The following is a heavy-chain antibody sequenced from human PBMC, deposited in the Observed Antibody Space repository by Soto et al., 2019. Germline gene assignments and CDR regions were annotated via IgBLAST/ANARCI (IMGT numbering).Heavy chain of an antibody. Sequence: QVQLQESGPGLVKPSQTLSLTCTVSGGSISSGGYYWTWIRQHPGKGLEWIGYISYSGSTYYSPSLKSRVFISGDTSKNQFSLMLSSVTAADTAVYFCARDRLDAFDIWGPGTMVTVSS. V-gene: IGHV4-31*03. CDR2: ISYSGST. CDR1: GGSISSGGYY. J-gene: IGHJ3*02. CDR3: ARDRLDAFDI.